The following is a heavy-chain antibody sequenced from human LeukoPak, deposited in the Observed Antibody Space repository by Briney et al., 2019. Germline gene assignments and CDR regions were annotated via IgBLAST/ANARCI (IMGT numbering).Heavy chain of an antibody. V-gene: IGHV3-20*04. J-gene: IGHJ6*02. CDR2: IKWNGGGT. CDR3: VGDGPGQDV. Sequence: GGSLRLSCAASGFTFEDYDMSWVRQAPGKGLEWVSGIKWNGGGTGHADSVKGRFTISRDNAKKSLHLQMNSLRAEDTALYYCVGDGPGQDVWGQGTMVIVSS. CDR1: GFTFEDYD.